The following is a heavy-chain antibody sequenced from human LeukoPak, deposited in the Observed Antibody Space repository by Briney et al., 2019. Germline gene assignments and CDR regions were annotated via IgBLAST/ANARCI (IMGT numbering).Heavy chain of an antibody. CDR3: ARVNILTRVTDY. CDR1: GVSISSYY. D-gene: IGHD3-9*01. Sequence: SETLALTCTVSGVSISSYYWSWIRQPPGKGLEWIGYIYYSGSTNYNPSLRSRVTISVDTSKNHLSLKLSSVTAADTAVYYCARVNILTRVTDYWGQGTLVTVSS. V-gene: IGHV4-59*01. CDR2: IYYSGST. J-gene: IGHJ4*02.